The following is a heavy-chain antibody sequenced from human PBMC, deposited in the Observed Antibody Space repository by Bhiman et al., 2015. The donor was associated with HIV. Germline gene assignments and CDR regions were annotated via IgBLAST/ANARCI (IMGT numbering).Heavy chain of an antibody. CDR3: ANDREGGYNYGYAAFDI. V-gene: IGHV3-30*18. CDR1: GFTFNSYG. J-gene: IGHJ3*02. D-gene: IGHD5-18*01. CDR2: ISYDGSTK. Sequence: QVQLVESGGGVVQPGRSLRLSCAASGFTFNSYGIHWVRQAPGKGLEWVAVISYDGSTKYYADSVEGRFTISKDKSKNTMYLQMNSLRTEDTAVYYCANDREGGYNYGYAAFDIWGQGTMVTVSS.